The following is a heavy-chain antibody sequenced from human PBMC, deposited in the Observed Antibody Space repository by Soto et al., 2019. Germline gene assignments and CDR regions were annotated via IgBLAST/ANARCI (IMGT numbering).Heavy chain of an antibody. CDR2: IYHSGRT. J-gene: IGHJ3*02. V-gene: IGHV4-4*02. Sequence: QVQLQESGPGLVKPSGTLSLTCAVSGGSISSSNWWSWVRQPPGKGLEWIGAIYHSGRTNYNPSLKSRATISVDKSKNQFSLKLSSVTAADTAVYYCVRDRTYYYGSGSSYDAFAIWGQGTMVTVSS. CDR1: GGSISSSNW. D-gene: IGHD3-10*01. CDR3: VRDRTYYYGSGSSYDAFAI.